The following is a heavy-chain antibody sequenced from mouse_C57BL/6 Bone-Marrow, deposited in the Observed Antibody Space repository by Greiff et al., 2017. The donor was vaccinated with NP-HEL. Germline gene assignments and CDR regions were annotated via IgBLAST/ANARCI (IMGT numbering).Heavy chain of an antibody. Sequence: EVKVVESGPELVKPGASVKISCKASGYSFTGYYMHWVKQSHGNILDWIGYIYPYNGVSSYNQKFKGKATLTVDKSSSTAYMELRSLTSEDSAVYDCARGRNYDYFDYWGQGTTLTVSS. D-gene: IGHD2-4*01. J-gene: IGHJ2*01. CDR2: IYPYNGVS. CDR1: GYSFTGYY. CDR3: ARGRNYDYFDY. V-gene: IGHV1-31*01.